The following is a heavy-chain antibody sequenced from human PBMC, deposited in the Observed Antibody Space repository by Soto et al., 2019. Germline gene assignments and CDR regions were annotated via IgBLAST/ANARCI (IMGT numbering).Heavy chain of an antibody. V-gene: IGHV1-69*01. CDR3: ARDNPYTNSFGNWFDP. J-gene: IGHJ5*02. CDR2: IIPVFGTV. D-gene: IGHD6-13*01. CDR1: GGTFSNYA. Sequence: QVRLVQSGAEVKKPGSSVKVSCKASGGTFSNYAITWLRLAPGQGLEWLGGIIPVFGTVNYAQKFQGRVTITADESTSTAYMELNRVRSEDTALYYCARDNPYTNSFGNWFDPWGQGTLVIV.